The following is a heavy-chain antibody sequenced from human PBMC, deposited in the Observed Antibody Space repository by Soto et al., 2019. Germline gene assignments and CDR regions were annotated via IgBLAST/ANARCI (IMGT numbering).Heavy chain of an antibody. V-gene: IGHV3-74*03. Sequence: GKGLVWVSRIKSDGSGATYADSVKGRFTVSRDNAKSTLYLLMNSLSTEDTAVYYCAFFFSSRRRHTRYRSGLGIPADRSSDL. CDR2: IKSDGSGA. CDR3: AFFFSSRRRHTRYRSGLGIPADRSSDL. D-gene: IGHD2-15*01. J-gene: IGHJ2*01.